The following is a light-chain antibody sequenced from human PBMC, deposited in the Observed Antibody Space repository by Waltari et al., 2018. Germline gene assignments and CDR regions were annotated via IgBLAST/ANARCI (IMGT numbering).Light chain of an antibody. CDR3: QHYNSWPLT. Sequence: EIVMTQSPATLSMSPGERATLPCRASQSVGSNLAWYHQKPGQAPRLLIYGASTRATGIPARFSGSGSGTQFALTISSLQSEDFAVYYCQHYNSWPLTFGGGTKVEIK. V-gene: IGKV3-15*01. CDR2: GAS. J-gene: IGKJ4*01. CDR1: QSVGSN.